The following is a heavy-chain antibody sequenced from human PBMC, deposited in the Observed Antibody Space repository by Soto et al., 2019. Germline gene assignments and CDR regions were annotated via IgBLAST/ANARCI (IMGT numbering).Heavy chain of an antibody. Sequence: PSETLSLTCTVSGGSISSYYWSWIRQPPGKGLEWIGYIYYSGSTNYNPSLKSRVTISVDTSKNQFSLKLSSVTAADTAVYYCARNRGNHRFDYWGQGTLVTVSS. CDR3: ARNRGNHRFDY. V-gene: IGHV4-59*01. J-gene: IGHJ4*02. CDR2: IYYSGST. CDR1: GGSISSYY. D-gene: IGHD1-1*01.